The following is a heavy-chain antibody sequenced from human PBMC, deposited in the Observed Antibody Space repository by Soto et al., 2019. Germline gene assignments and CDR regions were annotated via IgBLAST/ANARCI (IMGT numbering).Heavy chain of an antibody. J-gene: IGHJ4*02. CDR2: ISGSGGST. D-gene: IGHD5-18*01. Sequence: EVQLLESGGGLVQPGGSLRLSCAASGCTFSSYAMSWVRQAPWKGLEWVSAISGSGGSTYYADSVKGRFTISRDNSKNTLYLQMNSLRAEDTAVYYCAKDLEMWIQLWLGDYWGQGTLVTVSS. V-gene: IGHV3-23*01. CDR3: AKDLEMWIQLWLGDY. CDR1: GCTFSSYA.